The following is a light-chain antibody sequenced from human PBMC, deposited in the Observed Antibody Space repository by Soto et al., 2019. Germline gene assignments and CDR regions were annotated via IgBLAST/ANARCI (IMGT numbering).Light chain of an antibody. CDR2: KVS. V-gene: IGKV2-30*01. J-gene: IGKJ2*01. CDR3: KQGTHCPPMYT. Sequence: DVVMTQSPLSLPVTLGQPASISCRSSQSLVYSDGNTYLNWFQQRPGQSPRRLIYKVSNRDSGVPYRVSGSGSGADFTLKLRLVEAEDVGVSYGKQGTHCPPMYTLVQGTKLQIK. CDR1: QSLVYSDGNTY.